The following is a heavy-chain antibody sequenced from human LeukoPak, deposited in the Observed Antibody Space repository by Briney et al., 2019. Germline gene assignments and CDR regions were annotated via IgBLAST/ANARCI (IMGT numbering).Heavy chain of an antibody. J-gene: IGHJ1*01. CDR3: ARSTTSDYGDYVLEYFQH. CDR2: IWYDGSNK. Sequence: GGSLRLSCAASGFTFSSYGMHWVRQAPGKGLEWVAVIWYDGSNKYYADSVKGRFTISRDNSKNTLYLQMNSLRAEDTAVYYCARSTTSDYGDYVLEYFQHWGQGTLVTVSS. D-gene: IGHD4-17*01. V-gene: IGHV3-33*01. CDR1: GFTFSSYG.